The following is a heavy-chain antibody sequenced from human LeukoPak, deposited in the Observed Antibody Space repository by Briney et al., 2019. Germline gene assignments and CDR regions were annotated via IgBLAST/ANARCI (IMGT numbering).Heavy chain of an antibody. CDR3: ARDNYYDSSGYYPYDAFDI. Sequence: PGGSLRLSCAASGFTFSSYGMHWARQAPGKGLVWVAVIWYDGSNKYYADSVKGRFTISRDNSKNTLYLQMNSLRAEDTAVYYCARDNYYDSSGYYPYDAFDIWGQGTMVTVSS. CDR2: IWYDGSNK. CDR1: GFTFSSYG. V-gene: IGHV3-33*01. D-gene: IGHD3-22*01. J-gene: IGHJ3*02.